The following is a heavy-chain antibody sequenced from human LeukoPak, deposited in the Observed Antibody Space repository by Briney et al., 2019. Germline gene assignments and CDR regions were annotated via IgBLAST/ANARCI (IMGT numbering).Heavy chain of an antibody. J-gene: IGHJ4*02. D-gene: IGHD3-9*01. CDR3: AREYILTAYYGDY. Sequence: ASVKVACKESGFTFNDYNIHWVRQAPGQGLEWMGWINPKSGGANYAQKFQGRVTMTWDTSISTAYMELSRLRSDDTAVYYCAREYILTAYYGDYWGQGTLVTVSS. CDR2: INPKSGGA. V-gene: IGHV1-2*02. CDR1: GFTFNDYN.